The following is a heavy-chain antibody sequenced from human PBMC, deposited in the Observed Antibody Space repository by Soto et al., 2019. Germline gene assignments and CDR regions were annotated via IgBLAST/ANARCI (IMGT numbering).Heavy chain of an antibody. Sequence: GGSLRLSCAVSGISFSDYSMSWVRQAPGKGLECVSSIVANGYTSYYADSVRGRFTTSRDNSKNILYMEMNALGAEDTAVYYCAKSGYSRSWHFEYWGQGTRVTVSS. CDR2: IVANGYTS. CDR3: AKSGYSRSWHFEY. CDR1: GISFSDYS. V-gene: IGHV3-23*01. J-gene: IGHJ4*02. D-gene: IGHD6-13*01.